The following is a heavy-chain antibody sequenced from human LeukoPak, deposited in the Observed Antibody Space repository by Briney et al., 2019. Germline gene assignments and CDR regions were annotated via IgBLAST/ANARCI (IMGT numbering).Heavy chain of an antibody. CDR2: INHSGST. CDR1: SGSFSGYY. D-gene: IGHD4-17*01. J-gene: IGHJ4*02. V-gene: IGHV4-34*01. Sequence: SETLSLTCAVYSGSFSGYYWSWIRQPPGKGLEWIGEINHSGSTNYNPSLKSRVTISVDTSKNQFSLKLSSVTAADTAVYYCARGLTTMVYWGQGTLVTVSS. CDR3: ARGLTTMVY.